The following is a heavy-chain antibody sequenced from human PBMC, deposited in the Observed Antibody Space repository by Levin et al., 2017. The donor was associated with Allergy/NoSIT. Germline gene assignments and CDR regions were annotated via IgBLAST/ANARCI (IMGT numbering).Heavy chain of an antibody. D-gene: IGHD1-26*01. CDR1: QSIFSGYA. J-gene: IGHJ4*02. CDR3: ARDPGGSWKSLGLLDY. Sequence: PGGSLRLSCSASQSIFSGYAMHWVRQAPGKAPEWVAVISDDGSHKYYADSVKGRFTISRDNSKNTLFLQMNSLRVDDTAVYSCARDPGGSWKSLGLLDYWGQGTLVTVSS. V-gene: IGHV3-30*04. CDR2: ISDDGSHK.